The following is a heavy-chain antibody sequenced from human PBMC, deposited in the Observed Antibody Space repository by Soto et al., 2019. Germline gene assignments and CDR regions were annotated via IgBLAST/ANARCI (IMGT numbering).Heavy chain of an antibody. CDR3: ARELVVVVAARPYYYYGMDV. Sequence: EVQLVESGGGLIQPGGSLRLSCAASGFTVSSNYMSWVRQAPGKGLEWVSVIYSGGSTYYADSVKGRFTISRDNSKNTLYLQMKSLRAEDTAVYYCARELVVVVAARPYYYYGMDVWGQGTTVTVSS. CDR2: IYSGGST. J-gene: IGHJ6*02. D-gene: IGHD2-15*01. CDR1: GFTVSSNY. V-gene: IGHV3-53*01.